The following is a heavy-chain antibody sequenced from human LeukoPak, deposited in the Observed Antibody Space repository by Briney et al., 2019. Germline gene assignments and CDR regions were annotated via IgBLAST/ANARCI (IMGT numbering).Heavy chain of an antibody. J-gene: IGHJ4*02. CDR3: ARPQEVCSGGSCYHLGADY. CDR2: ISSSGSTI. D-gene: IGHD2-15*01. CDR1: RFTFRSYK. Sequence: PGGSLRLSCAASRFTFRSYKMNWVRQAPGKGLEWVSYISSSGSTIYYADSVKGRFTISRDNAKNSLYLQMNSLRAEDTAVYYCARPQEVCSGGSCYHLGADYWGQGTLVTVSS. V-gene: IGHV3-48*03.